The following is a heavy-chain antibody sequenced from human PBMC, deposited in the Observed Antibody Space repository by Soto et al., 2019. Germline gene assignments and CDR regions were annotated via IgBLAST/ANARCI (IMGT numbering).Heavy chain of an antibody. CDR2: ISSSGSTI. Sequence: GGSLRLSCAASGFTFSDYYMSWIRQAPGKGLEWVSYISSSGSTIYYADSVKGRFTISRDNAKNSLYLQMNGLRAEDTAVYYCAREQYYDSSGDYYGMDVWGQGTTVTVSS. CDR3: AREQYYDSSGDYYGMDV. J-gene: IGHJ6*02. CDR1: GFTFSDYY. V-gene: IGHV3-11*01. D-gene: IGHD3-22*01.